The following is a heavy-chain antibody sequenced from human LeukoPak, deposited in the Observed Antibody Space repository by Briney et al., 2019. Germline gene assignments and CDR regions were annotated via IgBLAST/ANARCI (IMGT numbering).Heavy chain of an antibody. J-gene: IGHJ6*04. CDR1: GYTFTSYG. V-gene: IGHV1-69*06. CDR2: IIPIFGTA. D-gene: IGHD3-10*01. CDR3: ARVRVVGDLSMDV. Sequence: SVKVSCKASGYTFTSYGISWVRQAPGQGLEWMGGIIPIFGTANYAQKFQGRVTITADKSTSTAYMELSSLRSEDTAVYYCARVRVVGDLSMDVWGKGTTVTVSS.